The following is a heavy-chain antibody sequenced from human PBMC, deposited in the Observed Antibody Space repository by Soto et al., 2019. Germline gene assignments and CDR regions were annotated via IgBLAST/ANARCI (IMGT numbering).Heavy chain of an antibody. J-gene: IGHJ4*02. CDR2: IIPIFGTA. V-gene: IGHV1-69*12. CDR1: GGTFSSYA. D-gene: IGHD5-12*01. CDR3: ARGGRDGYNREFAY. Sequence: QVQLVQSGAEVKMPGSSVKVSCKTSGGTFSSYAISWVRQAPGQGLEWMGGIIPIFGTAKYAQKSQGRVTITADESTSTAYMELSSLRSEDTAVYYCARGGRDGYNREFAYWGQGTLVTVSS.